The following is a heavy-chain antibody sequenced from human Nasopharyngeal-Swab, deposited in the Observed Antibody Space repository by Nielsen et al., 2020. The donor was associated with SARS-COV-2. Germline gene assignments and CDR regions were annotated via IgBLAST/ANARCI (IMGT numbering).Heavy chain of an antibody. Sequence: GESLKISRAASGFIFTTYGMHWVRQAPGKGLEWVALISYDGSKKYYADSVKGRFTISRDKSKNTLYLQMNNLRAEDTAVYYCTRDRVFYYDSSGRKEFEYWGQGTRVTVSS. CDR2: ISYDGSKK. D-gene: IGHD3-22*01. V-gene: IGHV3-33*05. CDR1: GFIFTTYG. J-gene: IGHJ4*02. CDR3: TRDRVFYYDSSGRKEFEY.